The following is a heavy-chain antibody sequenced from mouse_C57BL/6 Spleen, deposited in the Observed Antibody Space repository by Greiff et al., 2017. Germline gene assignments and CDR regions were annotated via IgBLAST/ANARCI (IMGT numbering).Heavy chain of an antibody. CDR3: ARDEEGTTVVDDMDY. Sequence: EVQRVESGGGLVQPGGSLSLSCAASGFTFTDYYMSWVRQPPGKALEWVGFIRNNANGYTTEYSASVKGRFTIARANSQTILHLQMNALSAEDSATYDGARDEEGTTVVDDMDYWGQGTSVTVSS. V-gene: IGHV7-3*01. D-gene: IGHD1-1*01. J-gene: IGHJ4*01. CDR1: GFTFTDYY. CDR2: IRNNANGYTT.